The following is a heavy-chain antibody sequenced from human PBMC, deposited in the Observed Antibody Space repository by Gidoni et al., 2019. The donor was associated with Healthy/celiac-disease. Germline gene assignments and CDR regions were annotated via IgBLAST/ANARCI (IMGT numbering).Heavy chain of an antibody. V-gene: IGHV4-4*02. CDR2: IYHSGST. J-gene: IGHJ6*02. CDR1: GGSISSSNW. CDR3: ASSGDKYYYYYYGMDV. D-gene: IGHD2-21*01. Sequence: GLVKPSGTLSLTCAVSGGSISSSNWWSWVRQPPGKGLEWIGEIYHSGSTNYNPSLKSRVTISVDKSKNQFSLKLSSVTAADTAVYYCASSGDKYYYYYYGMDVWGQGTTVTVSS.